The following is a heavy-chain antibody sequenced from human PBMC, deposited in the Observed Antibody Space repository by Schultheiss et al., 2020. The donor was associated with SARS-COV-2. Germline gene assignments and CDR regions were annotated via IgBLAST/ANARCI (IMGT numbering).Heavy chain of an antibody. CDR3: ASVGGRYYYYYMDV. Sequence: SETLSLTCTVSGGSISSYYWSWIRQPAGKGLEWIGRIYTSGSTYYNPSLKSRVTISVDTSKNQFSLKLSSVTAADTAVYYCASVGGRYYYYYMDVWGKGTTVTVSS. CDR1: GGSISSYY. CDR2: IYTSGST. V-gene: IGHV4-4*07. D-gene: IGHD3-10*01. J-gene: IGHJ6*03.